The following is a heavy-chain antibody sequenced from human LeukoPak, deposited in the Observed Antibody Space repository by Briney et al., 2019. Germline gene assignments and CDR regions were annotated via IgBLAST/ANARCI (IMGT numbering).Heavy chain of an antibody. V-gene: IGHV1-69*04. D-gene: IGHD5-24*01. CDR3: ARVGGGRRDGHNFDY. CDR1: GGTFSSYA. CDR2: IIPILGIA. J-gene: IGHJ4*02. Sequence: SVKVSCKASGGTFSSYAISWVRQAPGQGLEWMGRIIPILGIANYAQKFQGRVTITADKSTSTAYMELSSLRSEDTAVYYCARVGGGRRDGHNFDYWGQGTLVTVSS.